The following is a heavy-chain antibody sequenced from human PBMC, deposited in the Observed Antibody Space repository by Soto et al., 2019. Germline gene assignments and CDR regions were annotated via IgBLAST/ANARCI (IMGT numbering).Heavy chain of an antibody. D-gene: IGHD3-3*01. CDR2: ISWNSGNI. V-gene: IGHV3-9*01. J-gene: IGHJ4*02. Sequence: GGSLRLSCAASGSTFDNYAMHWVRQAPGKGLEWVSGISWNSGNIGYADSVKGRFTIARDNAKTSLYLEMNSLRAEDTALYYCAKSLKIFGLATTRSGPLDSWGQGALVTVSS. CDR3: AKSLKIFGLATTRSGPLDS. CDR1: GSTFDNYA.